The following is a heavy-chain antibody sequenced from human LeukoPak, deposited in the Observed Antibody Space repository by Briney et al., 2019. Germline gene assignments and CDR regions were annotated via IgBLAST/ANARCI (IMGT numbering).Heavy chain of an antibody. D-gene: IGHD6-13*01. CDR2: INHSGST. CDR1: GGSFSGYY. J-gene: IGHJ4*02. V-gene: IGHV4-34*01. Sequence: SETLSLTCAVYGGSFSGYYWSWIRQPPGKGLEWIGEINHSGSTNYNPSLKSRVTISVDTSKNQFSLKLGSVTAADTAVYYCARAGGIAAAVDFDYWGQGTLVTVSS. CDR3: ARAGGIAAAVDFDY.